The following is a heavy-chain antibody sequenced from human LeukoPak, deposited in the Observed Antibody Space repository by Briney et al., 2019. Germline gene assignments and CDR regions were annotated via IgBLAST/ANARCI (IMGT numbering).Heavy chain of an antibody. CDR3: ASPRGDSTDAFDI. V-gene: IGHV1-2*02. Sequence: GASVKVSCKASGYTFTGYYMHWVRQAPGQGLEWMGLINPNSGGTNYAQTFQGRVTMTRDTSISTAYMELSRLRSEDTGVYYCASPRGDSTDAFDIWGQGTMVTVSS. J-gene: IGHJ3*02. CDR1: GYTFTGYY. D-gene: IGHD2-21*02. CDR2: INPNSGGT.